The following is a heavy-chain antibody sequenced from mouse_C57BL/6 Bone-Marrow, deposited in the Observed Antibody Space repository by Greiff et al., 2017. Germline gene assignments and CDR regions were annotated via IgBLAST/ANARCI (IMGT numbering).Heavy chain of an antibody. Sequence: QVQLQQPGAELVKPGASVKLSCKASGYTFTSYWMHWVKQRPGQGLEWIGMIHPNSGSTNYNEKFKSKATLTVDKSSSTANMQLSSLTSEDSAVYYCAREKSYGNYYFDYWGQGTTLTVSS. D-gene: IGHD2-1*01. J-gene: IGHJ2*01. CDR3: AREKSYGNYYFDY. CDR2: IHPNSGST. V-gene: IGHV1-64*01. CDR1: GYTFTSYW.